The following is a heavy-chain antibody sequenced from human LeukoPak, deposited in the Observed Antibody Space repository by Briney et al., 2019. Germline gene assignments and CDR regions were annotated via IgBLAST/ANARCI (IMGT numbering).Heavy chain of an antibody. CDR3: ARVGNGASWPWEWFDP. D-gene: IGHD2-2*01. CDR1: GYTFTHYA. V-gene: IGHV1-18*01. J-gene: IGHJ5*02. CDR2: ISAYNLNT. Sequence: ASVKVSCKASGYTFTHYAITCVRQAPGQGLEWMGWISAYNLNTNYAQNLQGRVTMTVDTSTTTAYMELRSLTSDDTAVYYCARVGNGASWPWEWFDPWGQGTLVAVSS.